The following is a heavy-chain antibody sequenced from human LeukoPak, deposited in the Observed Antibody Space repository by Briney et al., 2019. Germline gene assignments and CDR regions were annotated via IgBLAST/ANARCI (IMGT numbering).Heavy chain of an antibody. V-gene: IGHV4-4*07. CDR2: IYTSGST. D-gene: IGHD6-13*01. CDR1: GGSISSYY. J-gene: IGHJ4*02. CDR3: ARGRWYGTKNYFDY. Sequence: SETLSLTCTVSGGSISSYYWSWIRQPAGKGLEWIGRIYTSGSTNYNPSLKSRVTMSVDTSKNQFSLKLSSVTAADTAVYYCARGRWYGTKNYFDYWGQGTLVTVSS.